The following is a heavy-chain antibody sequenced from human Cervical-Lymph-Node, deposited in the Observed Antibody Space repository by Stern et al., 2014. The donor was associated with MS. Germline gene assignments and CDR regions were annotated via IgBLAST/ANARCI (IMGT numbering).Heavy chain of an antibody. V-gene: IGHV4-61*02. D-gene: IGHD5-12*01. CDR1: GGSISSGSDY. J-gene: IGHJ4*02. CDR2: IHPSANT. CDR3: ASGYRLFEY. Sequence: QVQLGQSGPGLVKPSQTLSLTCTVSGGSISSGSDYWIWIRQSAGKGLEWIGRIHPSANTFYNTSLTSRVTISLDTSKNQFSLKLSSVTAADTAVYYCASGYRLFEYWGQGTLVTVSS.